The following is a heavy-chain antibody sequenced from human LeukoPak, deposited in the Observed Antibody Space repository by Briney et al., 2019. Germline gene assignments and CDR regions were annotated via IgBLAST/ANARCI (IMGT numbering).Heavy chain of an antibody. CDR1: GGSISSYY. J-gene: IGHJ3*02. Sequence: PSETLPLTCTVSGGSISSYYWSWIRQPPGKGLEWIGYIYYSGSTNYNPSLKSRVTISVDTSKNQFSLKLSSVTAADTAVYYCARDFRIWRDDWGAFDIWGQGTMVTVSS. CDR2: IYYSGST. V-gene: IGHV4-59*01. D-gene: IGHD3-9*01. CDR3: ARDFRIWRDDWGAFDI.